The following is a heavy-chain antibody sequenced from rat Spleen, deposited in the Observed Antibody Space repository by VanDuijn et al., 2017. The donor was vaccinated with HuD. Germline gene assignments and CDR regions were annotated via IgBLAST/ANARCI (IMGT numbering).Heavy chain of an antibody. D-gene: IGHD4-3*01. Sequence: EVQLVEPGGGLVQPGRSLKLSCAASGFTFSDYYMAWVRQAPKKGLEWVASISYEGSSTYYGDSVKGRFTISRDNAKSTLYLQMNSLRSEDTATYYCARHGGYDYWGQGVMVTVSS. J-gene: IGHJ2*01. CDR2: ISYEGSST. CDR1: GFTFSDYY. V-gene: IGHV5-22*01. CDR3: ARHGGYDY.